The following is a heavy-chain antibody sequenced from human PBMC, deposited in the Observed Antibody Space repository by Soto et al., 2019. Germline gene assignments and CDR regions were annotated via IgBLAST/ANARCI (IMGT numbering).Heavy chain of an antibody. D-gene: IGHD2-2*01. Sequence: PGGSLRLSCAASGFTVSSNYMSWVRQAPGKGLEWVSVIYSGGSTYYADSVKGRFTISRDNSKNTLYLQMNSLRAEDTAVYYCAREGRYCSSTSCYRYYYGMDVWGQGTTVTVSS. CDR1: GFTVSSNY. CDR2: IYSGGST. CDR3: AREGRYCSSTSCYRYYYGMDV. V-gene: IGHV3-53*01. J-gene: IGHJ6*02.